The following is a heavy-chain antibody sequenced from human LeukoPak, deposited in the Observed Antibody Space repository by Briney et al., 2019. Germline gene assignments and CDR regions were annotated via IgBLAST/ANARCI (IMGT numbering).Heavy chain of an antibody. CDR1: GFTFSSYS. D-gene: IGHD6-19*01. J-gene: IGHJ4*02. CDR2: ISSSSSYI. CDR3: ARGYSSGWPPDY. V-gene: IGHV3-21*01. Sequence: GGSLRLSCAASGFTFSSYSMNWVRQAPGKRLEWVSSISSSSSYIYYADSVKGRFTISRDNAKNSLYLQMNSLRAEDTAVYYCARGYSSGWPPDYWGQGTLVTVSS.